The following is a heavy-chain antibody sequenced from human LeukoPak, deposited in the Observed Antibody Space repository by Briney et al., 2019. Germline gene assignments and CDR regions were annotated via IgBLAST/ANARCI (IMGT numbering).Heavy chain of an antibody. V-gene: IGHV1-2*02. Sequence: ATVKVSCEASGYTFTGYYMHWVRQAPGQGLEWMGWINPNSGGANYAQKFQGRVTMTRDTSISTAYMELSRLRSDDTAVYYCARVTAVAGTLSLWGQGTLVTVSS. CDR1: GYTFTGYY. CDR3: ARVTAVAGTLSL. D-gene: IGHD6-19*01. CDR2: INPNSGGA. J-gene: IGHJ4*02.